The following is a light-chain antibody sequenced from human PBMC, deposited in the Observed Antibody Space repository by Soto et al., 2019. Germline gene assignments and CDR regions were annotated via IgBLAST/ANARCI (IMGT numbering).Light chain of an antibody. CDR1: QNINSW. J-gene: IGKJ1*01. CDR3: QQYNAYSWT. Sequence: DIHMTQSPSTLSASVGDRVTITCRASQNINSWLAWYQQKPGKAPKLLIHEASTLERGVPSRFGGSGSGTEFTLTISSLQSDDFGTYYCQQYNAYSWTFGQGTKVDIK. CDR2: EAS. V-gene: IGKV1-5*03.